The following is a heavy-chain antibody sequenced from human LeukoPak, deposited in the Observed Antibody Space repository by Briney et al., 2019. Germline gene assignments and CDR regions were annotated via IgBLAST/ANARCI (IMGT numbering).Heavy chain of an antibody. CDR2: MSGSGGST. Sequence: GGSLRLSCAASGFTFSSYGMSWVRQAPGKGLEWVSGMSGSGGSTYYADSVKGRFTISRDNSKNTLYLQMNSLRAEDTAVYYCASLPLRDSNDAFDIWGQGTMVTVSS. V-gene: IGHV3-23*01. J-gene: IGHJ3*02. D-gene: IGHD2-21*01. CDR1: GFTFSSYG. CDR3: ASLPLRDSNDAFDI.